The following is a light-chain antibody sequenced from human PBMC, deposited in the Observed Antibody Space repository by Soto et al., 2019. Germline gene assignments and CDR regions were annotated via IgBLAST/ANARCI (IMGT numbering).Light chain of an antibody. Sequence: DIRVTQSPLTLSASVGDRVTLTCLASQTITTWMAWYQQKPGKAPKLLVYDASTLQSGVATRFSGSGSGTEFTLIISGLQPEDSATYYCQQYTNTNNPWMFGQGTKVDIK. V-gene: IGKV1-5*01. J-gene: IGKJ1*01. CDR1: QTITTW. CDR2: DAS. CDR3: QQYTNTNNPWM.